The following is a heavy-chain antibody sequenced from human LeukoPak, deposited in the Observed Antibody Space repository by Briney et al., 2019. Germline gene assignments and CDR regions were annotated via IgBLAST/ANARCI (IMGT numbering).Heavy chain of an antibody. J-gene: IGHJ5*02. CDR1: GDSITTNSYW. V-gene: IGHV4-39*02. D-gene: IGHD3-16*01. Sequence: PSETLSLTCSISGDSITTNSYWGGSIRQSPGKGLEWIWSIYSSGYSYDNPSLKTRATISPDTSKTHYSLRLPSVTAADTAIYYCARRGIWDLEIGNWFDPWGQGILVIVSS. CDR2: IYSSGYS. CDR3: ARRGIWDLEIGNWFDP.